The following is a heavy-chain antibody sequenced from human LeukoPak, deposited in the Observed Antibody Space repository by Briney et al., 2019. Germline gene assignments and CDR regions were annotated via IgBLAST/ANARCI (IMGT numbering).Heavy chain of an antibody. CDR1: GFTFSSYA. CDR3: AKELEGFDY. CDR2: ISGRGSST. V-gene: IGHV3-23*01. Sequence: TGGSLRLSCAASGFTFSSYAMSWVRQAPGKGLEWVSAISGRGSSTYYADSVKGRFTISRDNSKDTLYLQMNSLRAEDTAVYYCAKELEGFDYWGQETLVTVSS. J-gene: IGHJ4*02.